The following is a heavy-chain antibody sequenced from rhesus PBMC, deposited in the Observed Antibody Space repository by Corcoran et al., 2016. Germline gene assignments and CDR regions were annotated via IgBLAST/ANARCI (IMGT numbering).Heavy chain of an antibody. J-gene: IGHJ2*01. Sequence: QVQLVQSGAEVKKPGSSVKVSCKASGYTLTDNYMHWVRQTPGQGLEWVRENTPETGGTNYAQKFQGRVTITRDKSTSTAYMELSSLRSEDTAVYYCERVPPRGDWYFALWGPGTPITISS. CDR2: NTPETGGT. D-gene: IGHD1-44*01. V-gene: IGHV1-138*01. CDR1: GYTLTDNY. CDR3: ERVPPRGDWYFAL.